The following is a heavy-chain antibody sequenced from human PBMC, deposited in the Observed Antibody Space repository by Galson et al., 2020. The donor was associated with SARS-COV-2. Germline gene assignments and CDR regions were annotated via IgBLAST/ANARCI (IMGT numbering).Heavy chain of an antibody. CDR1: GYTFIDHD. J-gene: IGHJ2*01. V-gene: IGHV1-8*01. CDR3: ARTDLFFVETTMGLGL. CDR2: MNPPSGTT. D-gene: IGHD5-18*01. Sequence: ASVKVSCKASGYTFIDHDINWVRQAPGQGLEWMGWMNPPSGTTGYSQKFQGRVTMTRDTSISTAYMELSSLTSDDTAVYFCARTDLFFVETTMGLGLWGRGTLVTVSS.